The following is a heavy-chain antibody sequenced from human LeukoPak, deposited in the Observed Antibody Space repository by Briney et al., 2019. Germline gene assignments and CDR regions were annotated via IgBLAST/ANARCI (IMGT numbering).Heavy chain of an antibody. D-gene: IGHD5-12*01. J-gene: IGHJ4*02. CDR1: GGTFSSYA. CDR2: IIPIFGTA. CDR3: ARGVWWLRGRNYFDY. V-gene: IGHV1-69*05. Sequence: ASVKVSCKASGGTFSSYAISWVRQAPGQGLEWMGGIIPIFGTANYAQKFQGRVTITTDESTSTAYMELSSLRSEDTAVYYCARGVWWLRGRNYFDYWGQGTLVTVSS.